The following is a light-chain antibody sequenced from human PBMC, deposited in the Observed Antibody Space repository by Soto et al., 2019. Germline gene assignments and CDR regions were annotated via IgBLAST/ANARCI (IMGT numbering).Light chain of an antibody. CDR2: DAS. V-gene: IGKV1-5*01. CDR3: HSRA. CDR1: QTISRW. J-gene: IGKJ5*01. Sequence: DIQLTQTPSTLSASVGDEVTITCRASQTISRWLAWYQQKPGRAPKLLIYDASTLESGVPSRFSGSGSETEFTLTISRMKPDDFANYFCHSRALGQGTRLEIK.